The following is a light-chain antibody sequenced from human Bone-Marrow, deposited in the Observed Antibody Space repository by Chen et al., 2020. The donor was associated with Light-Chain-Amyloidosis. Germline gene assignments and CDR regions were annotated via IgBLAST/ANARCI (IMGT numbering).Light chain of an antibody. CDR2: EVT. CDR1: SSDVGGVNH. Sequence: QSALTHPASVSGSPGQSITISCTRTSSDVGGVNHVSWYQQHPDKAPKLMLSEVTNRPSWVLDRVSGSNSNNTASLTISGLQPEDEADYCCSSYTITNTRVFGSGTRVTVL. J-gene: IGLJ1*01. V-gene: IGLV2-14*01. CDR3: SSYTITNTRV.